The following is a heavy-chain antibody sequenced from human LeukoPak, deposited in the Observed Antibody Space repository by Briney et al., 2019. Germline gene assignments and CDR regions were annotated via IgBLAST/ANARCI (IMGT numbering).Heavy chain of an antibody. CDR1: SGSIRSYY. CDR2: IYTTGTT. D-gene: IGHD1-26*01. J-gene: IGHJ4*02. V-gene: IGHV4-4*07. Sequence: KTSETLSLTCTVSSGSIRSYYWGWVRQPPGKGLEWIGRIYTTGTTQYNPSLKSRVTMSVDTSTNQFSLNLRSMTAADMVVYYCGRQGYTASYYFFDYWSQGTLVAVS. CDR3: GRQGYTASYYFFDY.